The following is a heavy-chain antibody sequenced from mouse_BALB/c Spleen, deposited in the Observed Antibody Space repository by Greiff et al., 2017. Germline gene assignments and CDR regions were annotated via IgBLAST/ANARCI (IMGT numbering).Heavy chain of an antibody. D-gene: IGHD1-3*01. J-gene: IGHJ3*01. CDR2: IDPYNGGT. V-gene: IGHV1S135*01. CDR3: AKDGGSGFAY. Sequence: QLQESGPELEKPGASVKISCKASGYSFTGYNMNWVKQSNGKSLEWIGYIDPYNGGTSYNQKFKGKATLTVDKSSSTAYMHLNSLTSEDSAVYYCAKDGGSGFAYWGQGTLVTVSA. CDR1: GYSFTGYN.